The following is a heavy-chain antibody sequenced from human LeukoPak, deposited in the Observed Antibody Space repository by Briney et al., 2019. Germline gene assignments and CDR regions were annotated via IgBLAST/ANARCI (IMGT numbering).Heavy chain of an antibody. V-gene: IGHV4-39*07. CDR2: IYYSGST. Sequence: SETLSLTCTVSGGSISSSSYYWGWIRQPPGKGLEWIGSIYYSGSTYYNPSLKSRVTISVDTSKNQFSLKLSSVTAADTAVYYCARARYGEDYFDYWGQGTLVTVSS. D-gene: IGHD4-17*01. CDR3: ARARYGEDYFDY. CDR1: GGSISSSSYY. J-gene: IGHJ4*02.